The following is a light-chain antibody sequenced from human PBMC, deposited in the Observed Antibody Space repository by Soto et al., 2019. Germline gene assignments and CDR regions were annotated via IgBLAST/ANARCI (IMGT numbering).Light chain of an antibody. J-gene: IGLJ3*02. CDR2: STN. CDR1: SGSVSPTYY. Sequence: QTVVTQEPSFSVSPGGRVTLTCGLSSGSVSPTYYPSWYQQTPGQAPRTLIYSTNTRSSGVPDRFSGSILGNKAALTITGAQVDDESHYYCVLYMGSGIWVFGGGTKLTVL. V-gene: IGLV8-61*01. CDR3: VLYMGSGIWV.